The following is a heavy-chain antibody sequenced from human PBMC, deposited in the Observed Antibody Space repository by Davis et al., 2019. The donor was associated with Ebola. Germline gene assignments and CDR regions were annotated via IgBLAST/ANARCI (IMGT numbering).Heavy chain of an antibody. J-gene: IGHJ6*02. D-gene: IGHD3-22*01. Sequence: GESLKISCAASGFSFRNYGMHWVRQASGKGLEWVAFIRYDGSNKYYADSVKGRFTISRDNSKNTLYLQMNSLRAEDTAVYYCAKVIGVRYYYDSSGYYSHYYGMDVWGQGTTVTVSS. CDR2: IRYDGSNK. V-gene: IGHV3-30*02. CDR1: GFSFRNYG. CDR3: AKVIGVRYYYDSSGYYSHYYGMDV.